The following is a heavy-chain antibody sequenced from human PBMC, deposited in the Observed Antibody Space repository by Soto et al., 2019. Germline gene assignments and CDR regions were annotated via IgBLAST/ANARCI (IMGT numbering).Heavy chain of an antibody. CDR2: IIPIFGTA. V-gene: IGHV1-69*12. J-gene: IGHJ5*02. CDR1: GGTFSSYA. CDR3: ASARGVAYRPYNWFDP. Sequence: QVQLVQSGAEVKKPGSSVKVSCKASGGTFSSYAISWVRQAPGQGLEWMGGIIPIFGTANYAQKFQGRITITADESTSTADMELSSLRSEDTAVYYCASARGVAYRPYNWFDPWGQGTLVTVSS. D-gene: IGHD3-10*01.